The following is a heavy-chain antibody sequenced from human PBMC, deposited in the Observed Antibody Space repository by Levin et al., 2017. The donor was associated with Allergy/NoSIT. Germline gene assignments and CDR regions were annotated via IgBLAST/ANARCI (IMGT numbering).Heavy chain of an antibody. CDR2: IYYSGST. Sequence: SQTLSLTCTVSGGSISSYYWSWIRQPPGKGLEWIGYIYYSGSTNYNPSLKSRVTISVDTSKNQFSLKLSSVTAADTAVYYCARVAYYYDSSGYQTSYFFDYWGQGTLVTVSS. J-gene: IGHJ4*02. D-gene: IGHD3-22*01. V-gene: IGHV4-59*01. CDR1: GGSISSYY. CDR3: ARVAYYYDSSGYQTSYFFDY.